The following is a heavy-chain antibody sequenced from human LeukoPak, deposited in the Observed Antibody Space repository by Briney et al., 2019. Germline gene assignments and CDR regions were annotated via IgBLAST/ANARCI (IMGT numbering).Heavy chain of an antibody. D-gene: IGHD2-2*01. CDR3: ARWAGVVVPAANNYGMGV. Sequence: GASVKVSCKASGYTFTSYYMHWVRQAPGQGLEWMGIINPSGGSTSYAQKFQGRVTMTRDTSTSTVYMELSSLRSEDTAVYYCARWAGVVVPAANNYGMGVWGQGTTVTVSS. V-gene: IGHV1-46*01. J-gene: IGHJ6*02. CDR1: GYTFTSYY. CDR2: INPSGGST.